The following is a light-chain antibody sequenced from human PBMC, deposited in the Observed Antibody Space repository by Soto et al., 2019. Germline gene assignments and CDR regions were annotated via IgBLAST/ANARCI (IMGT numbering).Light chain of an antibody. CDR3: AAWDESPKVPV. J-gene: IGLJ3*02. V-gene: IGLV1-44*01. CDR1: NSNIGRNT. CDR2: SNN. Sequence: QSVLTQPPSASGTPGQRVTISCSGSNSNIGRNTVNWYQQLPGAAPSLLIYSNNQRPSGVPDRFSGSKSGTSASLAISGLQSEDEADYYCAAWDESPKVPVFGGGTKLTVL.